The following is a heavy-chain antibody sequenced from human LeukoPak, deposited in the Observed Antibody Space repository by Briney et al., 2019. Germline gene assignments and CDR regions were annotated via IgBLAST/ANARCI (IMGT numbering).Heavy chain of an antibody. D-gene: IGHD3-22*01. CDR2: ISSSSSYI. CDR3: AKDFFYDSSGYDY. J-gene: IGHJ4*02. CDR1: GFTFSSYS. Sequence: GGSLRLSCAASGFTFSSYSMNWVRQAPGKGLEWVSSISSSSSYIYYADSVKGRFTISRDNAKNSLYLQMNSLRAEDTAVYYCAKDFFYDSSGYDYWGQGTLVTVSS. V-gene: IGHV3-21*01.